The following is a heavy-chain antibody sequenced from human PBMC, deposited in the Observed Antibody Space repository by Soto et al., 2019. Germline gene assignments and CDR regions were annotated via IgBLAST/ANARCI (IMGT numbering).Heavy chain of an antibody. D-gene: IGHD6-19*01. CDR1: GFTFSSYA. Sequence: GGSLRLSCAASGFTFSSYAMHWVRQAPGKGLEWVAVISYDGSNKYYADSVKGRFTISRDNSKNTLYLQMNSLRAEDTAVYYCARDVGWLVYYYYYGMDVWGQGSTVTVSS. CDR2: ISYDGSNK. J-gene: IGHJ6*02. CDR3: ARDVGWLVYYYYYGMDV. V-gene: IGHV3-30-3*01.